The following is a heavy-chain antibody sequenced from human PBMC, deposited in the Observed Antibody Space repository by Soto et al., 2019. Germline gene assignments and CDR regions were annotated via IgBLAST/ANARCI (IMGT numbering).Heavy chain of an antibody. V-gene: IGHV3-23*01. Sequence: PGGSLRLSCAASGFTFSTCAMSWVRLAPGKGLEWVSSIIGSGDRTYYADSVKGRFTISRDNSKNTLYLQMNSPRDEDTAIYYCVVWGGFGSVYFGPFDYWGQGALVTVSS. CDR1: GFTFSTCA. CDR3: VVWGGFGSVYFGPFDY. J-gene: IGHJ4*02. D-gene: IGHD6-25*01. CDR2: IIGSGDRT.